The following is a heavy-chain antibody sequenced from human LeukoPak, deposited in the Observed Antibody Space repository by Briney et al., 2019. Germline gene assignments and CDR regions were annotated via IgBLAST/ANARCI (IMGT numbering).Heavy chain of an antibody. V-gene: IGHV4-59*12. D-gene: IGHD3-3*01. CDR3: ARTMEYGMDV. J-gene: IGHJ6*02. CDR2: IYYSGST. Sequence: SETLSLTCTVSGGSISSYYWSWIRQPPGKGLEWIGYIYYSGSTNYNPSLKSRVTISVDTSKNQFSLKLSSVTAADTAVYYCARTMEYGMDVWGQGTTVTVSS. CDR1: GGSISSYY.